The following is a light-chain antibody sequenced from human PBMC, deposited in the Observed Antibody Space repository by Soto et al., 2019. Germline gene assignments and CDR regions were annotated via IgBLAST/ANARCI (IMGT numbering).Light chain of an antibody. J-gene: IGKJ2*01. Sequence: ESLLTQSPGTLSLSPGERATLSCRASQTVNSRHLNWYQHKPGQAPRLLIYGASIRAAGIPDRFSGSRSGADVSLTITSLEPEDSAVYYCQRFEGSRPAFTFGQGTKLEI. CDR3: QRFEGSRPAFT. CDR2: GAS. V-gene: IGKV3-20*01. CDR1: QTVNSRH.